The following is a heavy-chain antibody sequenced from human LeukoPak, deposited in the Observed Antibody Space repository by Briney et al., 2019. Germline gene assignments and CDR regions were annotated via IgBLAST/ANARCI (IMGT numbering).Heavy chain of an antibody. V-gene: IGHV4-4*07. D-gene: IGHD2-21*01. CDR1: GGSISSYY. CDR3: ARIFPGRWIDP. Sequence: SETLSLTCAVSGGSISSYYWIWIRQPAGKGLEWIGRIYTSGDTNYNPSLKSRVTMSVDTSKNQFSLKLTSVTAADTAVYYCARIFPGRWIDPWGQGTLVTVSS. J-gene: IGHJ5*02. CDR2: IYTSGDT.